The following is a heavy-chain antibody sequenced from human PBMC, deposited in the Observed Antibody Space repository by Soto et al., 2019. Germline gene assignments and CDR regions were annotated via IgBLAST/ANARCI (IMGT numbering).Heavy chain of an antibody. CDR3: ARHYDFWSGHRQTPGNYFDY. Sequence: SETLSLTCTVSGGSISSSSYYWGWIRQPPGKGLEWIGSIYYSGSTYYNPSLKSRVTISVDTSKNQFSLKLSSVTAADTAVYYCARHYDFWSGHRQTPGNYFDYWGQGTLVTVSS. D-gene: IGHD3-3*01. CDR2: IYYSGST. CDR1: GGSISSSSYY. J-gene: IGHJ4*02. V-gene: IGHV4-39*01.